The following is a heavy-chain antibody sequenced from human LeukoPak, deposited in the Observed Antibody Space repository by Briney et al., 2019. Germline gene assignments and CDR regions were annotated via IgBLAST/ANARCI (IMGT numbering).Heavy chain of an antibody. V-gene: IGHV3-11*04. J-gene: IGHJ6*03. CDR2: ISRSGSTI. Sequence: GGSLRLSCAASGFTFSDYYMSWIRQAPGKGLGCVSYISRSGSTIYYADSVKGRFTISRDNAKNSLYLQMNSLRDEDTAVYYCARDPKHYHYYYYMDVWGKGTTVTVSS. CDR3: ARDPKHYHYYYYMDV. CDR1: GFTFSDYY.